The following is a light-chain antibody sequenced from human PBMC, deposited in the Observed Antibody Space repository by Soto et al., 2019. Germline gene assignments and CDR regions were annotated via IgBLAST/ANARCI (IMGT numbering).Light chain of an antibody. J-gene: IGKJ1*01. CDR2: YTS. V-gene: IGKV3-11*01. CDR3: HQRQSWPRT. CDR1: QYVGTR. Sequence: EIVLTQSPATLSSSPGETATLSCRASQYVGTRLAWYQHKPGQAPRLLIYYTSNRATGIPARFSGSGSGTDFTLTINSLAPEDVAIYYCHQRQSWPRTFGQGTKVDIK.